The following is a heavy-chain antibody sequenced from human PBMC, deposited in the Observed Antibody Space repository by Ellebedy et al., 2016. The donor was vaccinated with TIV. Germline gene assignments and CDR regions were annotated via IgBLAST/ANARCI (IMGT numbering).Heavy chain of an antibody. J-gene: IGHJ4*02. Sequence: GGSLRLSXAASGFTFSSYGMNWVRQAPGKGLEWVSYITSSSSTIYHADSVKGRFTMSRDNAKNSLYLQMNSLRAEDTAVYYCARASSSWYDFDYWGQGTLVTVSS. CDR2: ITSSSSTI. CDR3: ARASSSWYDFDY. CDR1: GFTFSSYG. V-gene: IGHV3-48*01. D-gene: IGHD6-13*01.